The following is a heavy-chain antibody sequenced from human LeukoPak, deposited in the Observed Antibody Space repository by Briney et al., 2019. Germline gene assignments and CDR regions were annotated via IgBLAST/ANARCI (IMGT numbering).Heavy chain of an antibody. CDR1: GGTFSSYT. J-gene: IGHJ5*02. CDR2: IIPILGIA. CDR3: ARDTFRGAGTRGWFDP. Sequence: ASVKVSCKASGGTFSSYTISWVRQAPGQGLEWMGRIIPILGIANYAQKLQGRVTMTTDTSTSTAYMELRSLRSDDTAVYYCARDTFRGAGTRGWFDPWGQGTLVTVSS. V-gene: IGHV1-69*04. D-gene: IGHD6-19*01.